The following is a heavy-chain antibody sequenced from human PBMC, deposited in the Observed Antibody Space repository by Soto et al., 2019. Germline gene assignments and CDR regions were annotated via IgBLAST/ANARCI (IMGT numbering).Heavy chain of an antibody. Sequence: PSVKVSCTASGYTFTGYYMHWVRQAPGQGLEWMGWINPNSGGTNCAQKFQGRVTMTRDTSISTAYMELSRLRSDDTAVYYCARSRYYYDSSGYYYYYGMDVWGQGTTVTVSS. D-gene: IGHD3-22*01. CDR2: INPNSGGT. CDR3: ARSRYYYDSSGYYYYYGMDV. J-gene: IGHJ6*02. V-gene: IGHV1-2*02. CDR1: GYTFTGYY.